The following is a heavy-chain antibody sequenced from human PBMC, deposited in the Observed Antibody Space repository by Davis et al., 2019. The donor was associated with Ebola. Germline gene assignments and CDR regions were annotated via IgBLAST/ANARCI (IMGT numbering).Heavy chain of an antibody. D-gene: IGHD1-26*01. Sequence: GESLKISCAASGFTFSDYYMSWIRQAPGKGLEWVSYISSSSSYTNYADSVKGRFTISRDNSKNTLYLQMNSLRAEDTAVYYCGAIRVYYYGMDVWGQGTTVTVSS. J-gene: IGHJ6*02. V-gene: IGHV3-11*06. CDR1: GFTFSDYY. CDR3: GAIRVYYYGMDV. CDR2: ISSSSSYT.